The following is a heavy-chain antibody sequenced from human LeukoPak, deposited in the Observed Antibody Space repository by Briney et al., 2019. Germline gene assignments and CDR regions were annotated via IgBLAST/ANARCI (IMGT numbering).Heavy chain of an antibody. Sequence: GGSLGLSCAASGFTFSSYGMNWVRQAPGKGLEWVANIKQDGSETYYVDSLKGRFTISRDNAKNSLYLQMNSLRAEDTAVYYCARDRAISPVSGSYSGNYFDYWGQGTLVTVSS. CDR3: ARDRAISPVSGSYSGNYFDY. V-gene: IGHV3-7*04. D-gene: IGHD1-26*01. J-gene: IGHJ4*02. CDR2: IKQDGSET. CDR1: GFTFSSYG.